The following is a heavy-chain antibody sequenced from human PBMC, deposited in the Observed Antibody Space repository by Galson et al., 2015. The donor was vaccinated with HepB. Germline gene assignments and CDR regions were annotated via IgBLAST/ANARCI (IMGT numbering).Heavy chain of an antibody. D-gene: IGHD1-26*01. CDR1: GYTFTSYA. CDR2: INAGNGNT. J-gene: IGHJ6*02. V-gene: IGHV1-3*01. CDR3: ARDGSGSYYYYGMDV. Sequence: SVKVSCKASGYTFTSYAMHWVRQAPGQRLEWMGWINAGNGNTKYSQKFQGRVTITRDTSASTAYMELSSLRSEDAAVYYCARDGSGSYYYYGMDVWGQGTTVTVSS.